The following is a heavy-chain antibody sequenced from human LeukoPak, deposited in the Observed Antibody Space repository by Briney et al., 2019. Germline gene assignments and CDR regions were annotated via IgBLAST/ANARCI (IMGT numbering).Heavy chain of an antibody. Sequence: SVKVSCKVSGYTLTELSMHWVRQAPGQGLKWMGGIIPIFGTANYAQKFQGRVAITADESTSTAYMELSSLRSEDTAVYYCARDPFDYWGQGTLVTVSS. CDR3: ARDPFDY. CDR1: GYTLTELS. J-gene: IGHJ4*02. CDR2: IIPIFGTA. V-gene: IGHV1-69*13.